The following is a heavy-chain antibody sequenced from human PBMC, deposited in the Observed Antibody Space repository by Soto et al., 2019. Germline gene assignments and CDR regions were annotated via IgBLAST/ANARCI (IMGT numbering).Heavy chain of an antibody. Sequence: QVQLVQSGAEVKKPGASVKVSCKASGYTFTSDAMHWVRQAPGQRLEWMGWINAGNGNTKYSQKLQGRVTITRDTAASTAYMELSSLRSEDTAVYYCARVPGYSIGDLWGRGTLVTVSS. V-gene: IGHV1-3*01. D-gene: IGHD2-21*01. CDR1: GYTFTSDA. J-gene: IGHJ2*01. CDR3: ARVPGYSIGDL. CDR2: INAGNGNT.